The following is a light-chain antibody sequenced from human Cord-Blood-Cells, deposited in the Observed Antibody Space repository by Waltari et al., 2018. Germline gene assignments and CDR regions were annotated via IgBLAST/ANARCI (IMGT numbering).Light chain of an antibody. CDR1: QSVLYSSNNKNY. V-gene: IGKV4-1*01. Sequence: DILITQSPDSLAGSLGERATINCKSSQSVLYSSNNKNYLAWYQQKLGQPPKLLIYWASTRESGVPDRFSGSGSGTDFTLTISSLQAEDVAVYYCQQYYSTPTFGQGTKVEIK. CDR3: QQYYSTPT. J-gene: IGKJ1*01. CDR2: WAS.